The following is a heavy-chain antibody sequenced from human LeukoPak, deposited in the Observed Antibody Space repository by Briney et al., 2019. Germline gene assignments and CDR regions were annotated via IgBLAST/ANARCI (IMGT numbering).Heavy chain of an antibody. D-gene: IGHD6-13*01. V-gene: IGHV4-59*01. CDR1: GGSISSYY. CDR2: IYYSGST. CDR3: ARDRSGSSWYSSGYYYYGMDV. Sequence: PSETLSLTCTVSGGSISSYYWSWIRQPPGKGQEWIGYIYYSGSTNYNPSLKSRVTISVDTSKNQFSLKLSSVTAADTAVYYCARDRSGSSWYSSGYYYYGMDVWGQGTTVTVSS. J-gene: IGHJ6*02.